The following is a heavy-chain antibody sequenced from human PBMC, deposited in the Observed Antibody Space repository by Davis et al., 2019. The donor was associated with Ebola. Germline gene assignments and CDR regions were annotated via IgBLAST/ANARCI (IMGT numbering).Heavy chain of an antibody. V-gene: IGHV3-15*01. Sequence: GESLKISCAASGFTLSNAWMSWVRQASGKGLEWVGSIKSKTDGGTTDYAAPVKGRFTISRDDSKNTLYLQMNSLKTEDTAVYYCTTDITMIVVFSVHHTDYWGQGTLVTVSS. CDR2: IKSKTDGGTT. CDR3: TTDITMIVVFSVHHTDY. J-gene: IGHJ4*02. CDR1: GFTLSNAW. D-gene: IGHD3-22*01.